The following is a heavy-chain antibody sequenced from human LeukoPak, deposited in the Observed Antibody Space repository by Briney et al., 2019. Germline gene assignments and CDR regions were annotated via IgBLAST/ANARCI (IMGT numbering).Heavy chain of an antibody. V-gene: IGHV4-31*03. J-gene: IGHJ4*02. CDR1: GGSISSGGYY. D-gene: IGHD5-12*01. CDR2: IYYSGST. CDR3: ARTRGYSGYEDFDY. Sequence: AQTLSLTCTVSGGSISSGGYYWSWIRQHPGKGLEWIGYIYYSGSTYYNPSLKSRVTISVDTSKNQFSLKLSSVTAADTAVYYCARTRGYSGYEDFDYWGQGTLVTVSS.